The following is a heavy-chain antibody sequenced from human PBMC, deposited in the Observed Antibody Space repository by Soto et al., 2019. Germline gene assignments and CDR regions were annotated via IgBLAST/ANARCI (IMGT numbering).Heavy chain of an antibody. J-gene: IGHJ6*02. Sequence: HSGTLSLTCTVSSGSISSSSYYWGWIRQPPGKGLEWIGSIYYSGSTYYNPSLKSRVTISVDTSKNQFSLKLSSVTAADTAVYYCARQNGYFDWLPYYYYGMDVWGQGTTVTVSS. D-gene: IGHD3-9*01. CDR2: IYYSGST. CDR3: ARQNGYFDWLPYYYYGMDV. CDR1: SGSISSSSYY. V-gene: IGHV4-39*01.